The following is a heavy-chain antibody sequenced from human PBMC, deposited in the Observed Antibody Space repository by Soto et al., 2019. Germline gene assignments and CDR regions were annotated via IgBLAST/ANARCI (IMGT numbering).Heavy chain of an antibody. Sequence: ASVKVSCKASGYTFTVYYMHWVRQAPGQGLEWMGWINPKSGGTMYPQKFQGRVTMTWDTSISTAYMALTRLRSDDTAVYYCARDLAKGGASAAFDYWGQGTMVTVYS. J-gene: IGHJ4*02. D-gene: IGHD4-17*01. CDR3: ARDLAKGGASAAFDY. CDR2: INPKSGGT. V-gene: IGHV1-2*02. CDR1: GYTFTVYY.